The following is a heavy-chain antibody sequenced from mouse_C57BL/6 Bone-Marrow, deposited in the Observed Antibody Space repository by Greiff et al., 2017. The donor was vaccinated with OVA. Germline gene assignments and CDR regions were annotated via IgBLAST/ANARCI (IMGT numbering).Heavy chain of an antibody. CDR3: TLLRYYVED. D-gene: IGHD2-1*01. V-gene: IGHV1-15*01. J-gene: IGHJ2*01. CDR2: IDPETGGT. Sequence: QVQLQQSGAELVRPGASVTLSCKASGYTFTDYEMHWVQQTPVHGLEWIGAIDPETGGTSYNQKFKGKAILTADKSSSTAYMELRSLTSEDAAVYYCTLLRYYVEDWGQGTTLTVAS. CDR1: GYTFTDYE.